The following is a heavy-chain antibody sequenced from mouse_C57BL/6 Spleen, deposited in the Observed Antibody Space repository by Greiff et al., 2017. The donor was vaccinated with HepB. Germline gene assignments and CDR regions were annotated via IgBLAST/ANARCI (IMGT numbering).Heavy chain of an antibody. Sequence: EVQLVESGPGLVKPSQSLSLTCSVTGYSITSGYYWNWIRQFPGNKLEWMGYISYDGSNNYNPSLKNRISITRDTSKNQFFMTLNSVTTEDTATYYCARPPDYYGSSSPRRYFDVWGTGTTVTVSS. CDR2: ISYDGSN. CDR1: GYSITSGYY. J-gene: IGHJ1*03. CDR3: ARPPDYYGSSSPRRYFDV. V-gene: IGHV3-6*01. D-gene: IGHD1-1*01.